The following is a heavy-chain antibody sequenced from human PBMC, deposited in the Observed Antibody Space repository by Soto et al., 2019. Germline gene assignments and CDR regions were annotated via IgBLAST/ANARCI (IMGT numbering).Heavy chain of an antibody. J-gene: IGHJ4*02. CDR3: AQDGDGVAIFPFDY. CDR1: GFAFGNFW. Sequence: EVQLVESGGGLVQPGGSLGLSCAAAGFAFGNFWMSWVRQAPGKGLEWVANINQDGSARNYVDSVKGRFTISRDNARNSLYLQMNSLRVEDTAVYYCAQDGDGVAIFPFDYWGQGVLVTVSS. V-gene: IGHV3-7*05. D-gene: IGHD3-3*01. CDR2: INQDGSAR.